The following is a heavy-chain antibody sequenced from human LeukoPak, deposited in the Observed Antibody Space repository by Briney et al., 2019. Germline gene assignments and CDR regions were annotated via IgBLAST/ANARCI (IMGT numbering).Heavy chain of an antibody. CDR3: ARTDWRELPKPDY. J-gene: IGHJ4*02. CDR2: INHSGST. V-gene: IGHV4-34*01. D-gene: IGHD1-26*01. CDR1: GGSFSGYY. Sequence: PSETLSLTCAVYGGSFSGYYWSWIRQPPGKGLEWIGEINHSGSTNYNPSLKSRVTISVDTSKNQFSLKLSSVTAADTAVYYCARTDWRELPKPDYWGQGTLVTVSS.